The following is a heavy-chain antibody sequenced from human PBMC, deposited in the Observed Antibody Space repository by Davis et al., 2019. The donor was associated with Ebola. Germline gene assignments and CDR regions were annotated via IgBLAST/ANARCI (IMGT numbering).Heavy chain of an antibody. CDR2: GTNADT. J-gene: IGHJ3*01. CDR1: GFIFSTYV. CDR3: AKDNRNIWSEV. D-gene: IGHD2/OR15-2a*01. V-gene: IGHV3-23*01. Sequence: GESLKISCSASGFIFSTYVMSWVRQAPGKGLEWVSTYGTNADTYYADSVKGRFTISRDNSKNTLYLQMNGLRVEDTAIYYCAKDNRNIWSEVWGQGTMVTVSS.